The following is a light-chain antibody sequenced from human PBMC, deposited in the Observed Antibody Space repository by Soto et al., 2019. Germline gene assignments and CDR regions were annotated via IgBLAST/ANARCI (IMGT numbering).Light chain of an antibody. J-gene: IGLJ1*01. CDR2: GNN. V-gene: IGLV1-44*01. CDR3: AAWVDSLNGSYV. Sequence: QSVLTQPPSASGTPGQRVTISCSGSSSNIGSNTVNWYQQLPGTAPKLLIYGNNQRPSGVPDRFSGSKSGTSASLAISGLQSEDEADYYCAAWVDSLNGSYVFGTGTKVTVL. CDR1: SSNIGSNT.